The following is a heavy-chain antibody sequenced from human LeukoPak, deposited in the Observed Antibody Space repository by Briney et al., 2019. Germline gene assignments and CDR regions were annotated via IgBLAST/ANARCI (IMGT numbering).Heavy chain of an antibody. V-gene: IGHV3-23*01. CDR2: ISGSGDST. CDR1: DFPFINNP. J-gene: IGHJ6*03. Sequence: AGGSLSLSFEPPDFPFINNPMSWFRQAPGKGLEWASGISGSGDSTHYADSVKGRFTISRDNSKNTLSPQMNSLRAEDTAVYYCARGADYDILTGYMDVWGKGTTVTVSS. CDR3: ARGADYDILTGYMDV. D-gene: IGHD3-9*01.